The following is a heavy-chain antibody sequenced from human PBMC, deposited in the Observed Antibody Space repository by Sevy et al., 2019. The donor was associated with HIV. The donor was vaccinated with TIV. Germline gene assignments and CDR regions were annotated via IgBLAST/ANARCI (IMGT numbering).Heavy chain of an antibody. Sequence: GESLKISCVASGFNSRNLWMSWVRQAPGKGLECVADIKQDGSEAYYVDSVKGRFTISRDNAKNSLYLQMNSLRDEDTAMYFCVRDKEVGASILDAWGQGTPVTVSS. CDR3: VRDKEVGASILDA. V-gene: IGHV3-7*03. CDR1: GFNSRNLW. J-gene: IGHJ5*02. CDR2: IKQDGSEA. D-gene: IGHD1-26*01.